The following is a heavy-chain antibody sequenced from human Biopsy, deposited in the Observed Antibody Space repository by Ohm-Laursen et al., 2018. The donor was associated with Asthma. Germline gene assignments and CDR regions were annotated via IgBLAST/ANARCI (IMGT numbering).Heavy chain of an antibody. V-gene: IGHV4-39*01. Sequence: SETLSLPSTVSGGSTGIGISSWAWIPQPPGRGLSGFGSLPTRGTPSYTFSNPSLESRVPIPLDASKIEFPLRLTYVTAADTAQYYCVRQSGYRSGWPKLLFVYYGMDVWGPGTTVTVSS. D-gene: IGHD6-19*01. CDR1: GGSTGIGISS. CDR3: VRQSGYRSGWPKLLFVYYGMDV. J-gene: IGHJ6*02. CDR2: LPTRGTP.